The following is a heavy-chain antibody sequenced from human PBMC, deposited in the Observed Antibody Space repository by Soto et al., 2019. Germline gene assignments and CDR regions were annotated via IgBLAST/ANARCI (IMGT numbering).Heavy chain of an antibody. Sequence: QVQLVESGGGVVQPGRSLRLSCAASGSTFSSYAMHWVRQAPGKGLECVAVISYDGSNKFYRDSVKGRFTISRDNSKNTLYLQINSLRYEDTAVYYCARGDREDIAVVVGARPGEYGVDVWGQGTTVTVSS. J-gene: IGHJ6*02. CDR3: ARGDREDIAVVVGARPGEYGVDV. CDR2: ISYDGSNK. V-gene: IGHV3-30-3*01. D-gene: IGHD2-15*01. CDR1: GSTFSSYA.